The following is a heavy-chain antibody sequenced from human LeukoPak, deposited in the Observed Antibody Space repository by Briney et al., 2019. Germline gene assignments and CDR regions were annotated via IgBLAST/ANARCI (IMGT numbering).Heavy chain of an antibody. D-gene: IGHD3-22*01. V-gene: IGHV4-4*07. CDR2: ISTGGFN. J-gene: IGHJ4*02. CDR3: ARDGVITGEYYFDY. CDR1: GGSISSYY. Sequence: SETLSLTCTVSGGSISSYYWSWIRQPAGKGLEWIGRISTGGFNNYNPSLKSRVTMSLDTSKNQFSLKLSAVTAADSAVYYCARDGVITGEYYFDYWGQGTLLTVP.